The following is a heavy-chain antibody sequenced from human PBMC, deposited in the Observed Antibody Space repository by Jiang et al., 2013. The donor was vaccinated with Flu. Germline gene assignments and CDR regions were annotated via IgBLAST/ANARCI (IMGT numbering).Heavy chain of an antibody. J-gene: IGHJ4*02. CDR2: ISVSGGST. V-gene: IGHV3-23*01. CDR3: AKAPTGSTSRSSDY. CDR1: GFTFSSYA. Sequence: LPCAASGFTFSSYAMSWVRQAPGKGLEWVSSISVSGGSTYYADSVKGRFTVSRDNSKNTLYLQMNSLRAEDTAVYYCAKAPTGSTSRSSDYWGQGTLVTVSS. D-gene: IGHD1-1*01.